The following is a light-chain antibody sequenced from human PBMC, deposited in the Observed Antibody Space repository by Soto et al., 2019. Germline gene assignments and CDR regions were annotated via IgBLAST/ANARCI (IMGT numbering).Light chain of an antibody. CDR2: RNN. J-gene: IGLJ3*02. V-gene: IGLV1-47*01. CDR1: SSNIGSNY. CDR3: AAWDDSLSCWV. Sequence: QSVLTQPPSASGTPGQRVTISCSGSSSNIGSNYVYWYQQLPGTAPKLLIYRNNQRPSGVPDRFSGSKSGTSASLAIGGLRSEDEADYYCAAWDDSLSCWVFGGGTKLTVL.